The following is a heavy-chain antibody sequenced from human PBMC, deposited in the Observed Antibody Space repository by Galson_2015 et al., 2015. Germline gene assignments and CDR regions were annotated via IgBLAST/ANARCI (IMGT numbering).Heavy chain of an antibody. J-gene: IGHJ5*02. CDR2: ISSSSSTI. D-gene: IGHD6-6*01. CDR3: ARGPAGAARTNWFDP. Sequence: SLRLSCAASGFTFSSYSMNWVRQAPGEGLEWVSYISSSSSTIYYADSVKGRFTISRDNAKNSLYLQMNSLRDEDTAVYYCARGPAGAARTNWFDPWGQGTLVTVSS. V-gene: IGHV3-48*02. CDR1: GFTFSSYS.